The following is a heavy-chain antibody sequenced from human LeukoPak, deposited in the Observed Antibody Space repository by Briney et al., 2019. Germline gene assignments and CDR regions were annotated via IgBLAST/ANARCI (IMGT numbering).Heavy chain of an antibody. CDR2: IKQDGSEK. V-gene: IGHV3-7*01. J-gene: IGHJ5*02. CDR3: VRGFPRFDR. CDR1: GFNFETYW. Sequence: PGGSLRLSCAASGFNFETYWMSWVRQAPGKGLEWVANIKQDGSEKYYVDSVEGRFTISRDNTNTSLYLRMISLTADDTAVYFCVRGFPRFDRWGQGALVTVSS.